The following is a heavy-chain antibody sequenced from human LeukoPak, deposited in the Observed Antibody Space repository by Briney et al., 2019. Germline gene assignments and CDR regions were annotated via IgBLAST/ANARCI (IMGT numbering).Heavy chain of an antibody. V-gene: IGHV4-39*01. J-gene: IGHJ4*02. CDR1: SGSISSSSYY. CDR2: IFYSGST. Sequence: SETLSLTCTVSSGSISSSSYYWGWIRQPPGEGLEWIGNIFYSGSTHYNPSLKSRVTISVDTSENQFSLKLSSVTAADTAVYYCARQWNSYCTTGVCYPFDYWGQGTLVTVSS. CDR3: ARQWNSYCTTGVCYPFDY. D-gene: IGHD2-8*01.